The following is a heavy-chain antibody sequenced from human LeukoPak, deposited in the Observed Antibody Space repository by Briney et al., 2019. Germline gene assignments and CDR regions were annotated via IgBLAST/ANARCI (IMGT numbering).Heavy chain of an antibody. CDR3: AKGPLLERPLRFDP. D-gene: IGHD1-1*01. V-gene: IGHV3-23*01. CDR2: ISGRGGST. J-gene: IGHJ5*02. CDR1: GFTFSSYA. Sequence: GGSLRPSCAASGFTFSSYAMSWVRQAPGKGLEWVSAISGRGGSTYYADSVKGRFTISRDNSKNTLYLQMDSLRAEDTAVYYCAKGPLLERPLRFDPWGQGTLVTVSS.